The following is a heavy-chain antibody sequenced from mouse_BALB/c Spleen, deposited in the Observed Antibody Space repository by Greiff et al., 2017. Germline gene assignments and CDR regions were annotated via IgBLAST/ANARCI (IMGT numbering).Heavy chain of an antibody. CDR1: GFTFSSFG. J-gene: IGHJ2*01. Sequence: EVKLMESGGGLVQPGGSRKLSCAASGFTFSSFGMHWVRQAPEKGLEWVAYISSGSSTIYYADTVKGRFTISRDNPKNTLFLQMTSLRSEDTAMYYCARDGYLSDYWGQGTTLTVSS. V-gene: IGHV5-17*02. D-gene: IGHD2-3*01. CDR2: ISSGSSTI. CDR3: ARDGYLSDY.